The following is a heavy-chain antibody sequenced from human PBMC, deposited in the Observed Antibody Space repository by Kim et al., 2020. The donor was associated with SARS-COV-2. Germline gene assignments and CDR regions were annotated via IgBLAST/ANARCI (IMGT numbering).Heavy chain of an antibody. D-gene: IGHD2-21*01. CDR2: ISSTSSYI. V-gene: IGHV3-21*04. J-gene: IGHJ6*03. Sequence: GGSLRLSCAVSGFTFSSYIMNWVRQAPGTGLEWVSFISSTSSYIYYADSVQGRFTISRDNAKKSLYLQMNSRIAEDKAVYYCARTAGPYCYYYYMDGWGKGPTVTVTS. CDR3: ARTAGPYCYYYYMDG. CDR1: GFTFSSYI.